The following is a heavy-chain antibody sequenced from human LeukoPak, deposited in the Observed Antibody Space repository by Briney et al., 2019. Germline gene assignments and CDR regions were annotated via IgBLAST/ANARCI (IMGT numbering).Heavy chain of an antibody. Sequence: PGGSLRLSCAASGFTVSSYGMHWVRQAPGKGLEWVAVISYDGSNKYYADSVKGRFTISRDNSKNTLFLQVNSLRAEDTAVYYCAKAYTSGSYYIDDAFDIWGQGTMVTVSS. D-gene: IGHD3-10*01. CDR3: AKAYTSGSYYIDDAFDI. V-gene: IGHV3-30*18. J-gene: IGHJ3*02. CDR1: GFTVSSYG. CDR2: ISYDGSNK.